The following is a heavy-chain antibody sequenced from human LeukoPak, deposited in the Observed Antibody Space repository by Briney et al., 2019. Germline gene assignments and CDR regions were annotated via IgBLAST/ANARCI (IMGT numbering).Heavy chain of an antibody. CDR1: GGSISSSNW. Sequence: PSETLSLTCDVSGGSISSSNWWSWVRQPPGKGLEWIGEIYHSGSTNYNPSLKSRVTISVDKSKNQFSLKLSSVTAADTAVYYCARGTAMAVTTFDYWGQGTLVTVSS. CDR3: ARGTAMAVTTFDY. CDR2: IYHSGST. V-gene: IGHV4-4*02. J-gene: IGHJ4*02. D-gene: IGHD5-18*01.